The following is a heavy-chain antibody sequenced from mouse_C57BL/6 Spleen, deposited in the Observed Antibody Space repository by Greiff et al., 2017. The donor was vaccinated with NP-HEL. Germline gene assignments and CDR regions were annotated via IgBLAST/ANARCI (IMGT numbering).Heavy chain of an antibody. CDR3: ARDGYPLYYAMDY. V-gene: IGHV1-20*01. Sequence: VQLQQSGPELVKPGDSVKISCKASGYSFTGYFMNWVMQSHGKSLEWIGRINPYNGDTFYNQKFKGKATLTVDKSSSTAHMELRSLTSEDSAVYYCARDGYPLYYAMDYWGQGTSVTVSS. CDR1: GYSFTGYF. J-gene: IGHJ4*01. D-gene: IGHD2-3*01. CDR2: INPYNGDT.